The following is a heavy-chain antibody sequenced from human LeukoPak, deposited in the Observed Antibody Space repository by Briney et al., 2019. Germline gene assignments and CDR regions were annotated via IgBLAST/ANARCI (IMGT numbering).Heavy chain of an antibody. CDR3: ARLIAVAGPDAFDI. J-gene: IGHJ3*02. V-gene: IGHV1-8*02. CDR2: MNPNSGNT. CDR1: GYTFTSYD. Sequence: GASVKVSCKASGYTFTSYDINWVRQATGQGLEWMGWMNPNSGNTGYAQKFQGRVTMTRNTSISTAYMELSSLRSEDTAVCYCARLIAVAGPDAFDIWGQGTMVTVSS. D-gene: IGHD6-19*01.